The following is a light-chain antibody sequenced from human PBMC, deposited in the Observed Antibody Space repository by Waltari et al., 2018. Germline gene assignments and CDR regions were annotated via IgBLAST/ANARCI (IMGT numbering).Light chain of an antibody. J-gene: IGKJ1*01. CDR1: QSVSSSY. Sequence: EIVLTHSPGTLSLSPGERATLSCRASQSVSSSYLAWYQQKPGQAPRLLIYGASSRATGIPDRFSGSGSGTDFTLTISRLEPEDFAVYYCQQYGSLPWTFGQGTKVEIK. V-gene: IGKV3-20*01. CDR2: GAS. CDR3: QQYGSLPWT.